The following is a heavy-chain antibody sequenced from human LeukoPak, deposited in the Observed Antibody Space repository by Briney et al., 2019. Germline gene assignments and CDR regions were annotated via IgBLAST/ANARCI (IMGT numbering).Heavy chain of an antibody. V-gene: IGHV4-30-4*01. Sequence: SETLSLTCTVSGGSISSGDYYWSWIRQPPGKGLEWIGYIYYSGSTYYNPSLKSRVTISVDTSKNQFSLKLSSVTAADTAVYYCARYQGPTVTTNGMDVWGQGTTVTVSS. J-gene: IGHJ6*02. D-gene: IGHD4-17*01. CDR2: IYYSGST. CDR3: ARYQGPTVTTNGMDV. CDR1: GGSISSGDYY.